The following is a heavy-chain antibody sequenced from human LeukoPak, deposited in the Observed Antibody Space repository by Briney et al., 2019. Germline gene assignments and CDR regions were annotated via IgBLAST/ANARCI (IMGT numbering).Heavy chain of an antibody. Sequence: GGSLRLSCAASGFTFSDYAMHWVRQAPGKGLEWVSVIRNAIYYADSVKGRFTVSRDNSKSTLYLQMDSLTADDTAVYYCAKDSSGYRYYFDYWGQGTLVTVSS. CDR2: IRNAI. CDR3: AKDSSGYRYYFDY. D-gene: IGHD3-22*01. V-gene: IGHV3-30-3*01. J-gene: IGHJ4*02. CDR1: GFTFSDYA.